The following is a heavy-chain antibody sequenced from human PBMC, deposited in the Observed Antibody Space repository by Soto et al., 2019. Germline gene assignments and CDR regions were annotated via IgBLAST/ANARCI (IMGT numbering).Heavy chain of an antibody. CDR3: ARGGGSSPFDY. D-gene: IGHD6-6*01. V-gene: IGHV3-11*01. Sequence: GGSLRRSCAASGFTFSDHYMGWFRQTPERGLEWLAYISHRSLTIYHARSVKDRFTISRDDATDSIYLQMNNLRVEDTAVYFCARGGGSSPFDYWGQGTVVTVSS. CDR2: ISHRSLTI. J-gene: IGHJ4*02. CDR1: GFTFSDHY.